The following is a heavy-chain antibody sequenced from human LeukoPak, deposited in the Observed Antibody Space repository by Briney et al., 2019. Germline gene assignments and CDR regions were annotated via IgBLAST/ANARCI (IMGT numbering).Heavy chain of an antibody. CDR2: IYHSGST. V-gene: IGHV4-4*02. CDR3: ARTIGISGSYFLDY. CDR1: GITFSRFW. D-gene: IGHD1-26*01. J-gene: IGHJ4*02. Sequence: GSLRLSCAASGITFSRFWMSWVRQPPGKGLEWIGEIYHSGSTNYNPSLKSRVTMSVDKSKNQFSLRLTSVTAADTAVYYCARTIGISGSYFLDYWGQGTLVTVSS.